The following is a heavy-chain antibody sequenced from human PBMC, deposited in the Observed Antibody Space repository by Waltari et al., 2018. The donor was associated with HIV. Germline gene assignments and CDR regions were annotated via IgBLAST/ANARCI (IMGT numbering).Heavy chain of an antibody. CDR2: MRGIGGQS. CDR1: GFNFDDYD. D-gene: IGHD3-22*01. J-gene: IGHJ3*02. V-gene: IGHV3-9*01. Sequence: EVQLVESGGGVVQPGMSLRLSCVGTGFNFDDYDMYWVRQVPGKGREWFAGMRGIGGQSAYADSVKARFTMSRDNAKKSLFLEMNSLRREDTAFYQCAGRKSIIVVAGGNDDFEIWGQGTKVTVSS. CDR3: AGRKSIIVVAGGNDDFEI.